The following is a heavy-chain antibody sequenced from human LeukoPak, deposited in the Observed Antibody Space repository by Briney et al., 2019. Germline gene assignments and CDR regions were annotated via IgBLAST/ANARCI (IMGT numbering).Heavy chain of an antibody. D-gene: IGHD4-23*01. Sequence: SESLSPTCPVSGGSISSSSYYWGWIRQPPGKGLEWFGRIYYTGSTYYNPSLKTRVTISVDTSKNQFSLKLSSVTAADTAVYYCARLHYGGNYGYYYYYMDVWGKGTTVTVSS. V-gene: IGHV4-39*01. CDR2: IYYTGST. CDR1: GGSISSSSYY. CDR3: ARLHYGGNYGYYYYYMDV. J-gene: IGHJ6*03.